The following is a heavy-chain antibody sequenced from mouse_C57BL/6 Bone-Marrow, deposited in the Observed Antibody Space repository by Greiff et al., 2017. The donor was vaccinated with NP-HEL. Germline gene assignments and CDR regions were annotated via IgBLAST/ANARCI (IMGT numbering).Heavy chain of an antibody. V-gene: IGHV1-50*01. CDR3: ERKAYNSRGYEFAY. CDR2: IDPSDSYT. D-gene: IGHD1-1*01. J-gene: IGHJ3*01. Sequence: QVQLQQPGAELVKPGASVKLSCKASGYTFTTYWMQWVKQRPGQGLEWIGEIDPSDSYTNYNQKFKGKATLTVDTSSSTAYMPLSSLTSEDSAVEYYERKAYNSRGYEFAYWGQGTLVTVSA. CDR1: GYTFTTYW.